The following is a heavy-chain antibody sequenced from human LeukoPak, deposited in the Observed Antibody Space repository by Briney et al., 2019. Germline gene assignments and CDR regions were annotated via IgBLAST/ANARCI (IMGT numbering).Heavy chain of an antibody. D-gene: IGHD4-17*01. CDR3: ARDGDYGGGGY. V-gene: IGHV3-48*01. CDR1: GFTFSSYS. Sequence: PGGSLRLSCAASGFTFSSYSMNWARQAPGKGLEWVSYISSSSSTIYYADSVKGRFTISRDNAKNSLYLQMNSLRAEDTAVYYCARDGDYGGGGYWGQGTLVTVSS. J-gene: IGHJ4*02. CDR2: ISSSSSTI.